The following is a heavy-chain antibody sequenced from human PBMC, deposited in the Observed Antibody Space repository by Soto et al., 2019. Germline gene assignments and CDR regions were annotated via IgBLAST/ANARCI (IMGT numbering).Heavy chain of an antibody. CDR1: GFTFDDYG. J-gene: IGHJ4*02. CDR2: INWNGGST. CDR3: ARVIRGVGATHYFDY. Sequence: GGSLRLSCAASGFTFDDYGMSWVRQAPGKGLEWVSGINWNGGSTGYADSVKGRFTISRDNAKNSLYLQMNSLRAEDTALYYCARVIRGVGATHYFDYWGQGTLVTVSS. V-gene: IGHV3-20*04. D-gene: IGHD1-26*01.